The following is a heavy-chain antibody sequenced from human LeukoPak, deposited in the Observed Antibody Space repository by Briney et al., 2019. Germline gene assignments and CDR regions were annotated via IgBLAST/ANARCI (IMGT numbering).Heavy chain of an antibody. D-gene: IGHD3-22*01. CDR1: GGSISSGGHY. CDR3: ARDHYDSSGFYYYFDY. J-gene: IGHJ4*02. CDR2: IYYSRST. V-gene: IGHV4-31*03. Sequence: SETLSLTCTVSGGSISSGGHYWTWIRQHPGKGLEWIGYIYYSRSTYYNPSLKSRVTISLDTSKNQFSLKLSSVSAADTAVYYCARDHYDSSGFYYYFDYWGQGTLVTVSS.